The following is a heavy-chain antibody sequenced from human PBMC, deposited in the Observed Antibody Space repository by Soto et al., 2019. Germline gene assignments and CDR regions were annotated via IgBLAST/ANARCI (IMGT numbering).Heavy chain of an antibody. CDR3: AKDRINYDFWSGYFDY. D-gene: IGHD3-3*01. J-gene: IGHJ4*02. Sequence: PGGSLRLSCAASGFTFSSYAMSWVRQAPGKGLEWVSAISGSGGSTYYADSVKGRFTISRDNSKNTLYLQMNSLRAEDTAVYYSAKDRINYDFWSGYFDYWGQGTLVTVSS. CDR2: ISGSGGST. V-gene: IGHV3-23*01. CDR1: GFTFSSYA.